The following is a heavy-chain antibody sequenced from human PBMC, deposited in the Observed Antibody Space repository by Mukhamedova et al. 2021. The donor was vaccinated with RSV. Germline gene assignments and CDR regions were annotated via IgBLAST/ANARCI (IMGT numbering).Heavy chain of an antibody. CDR3: VTKGTFDY. CDR1: YG. V-gene: IGHV3-30*03. Sequence: YGMHWVRQAPGKGLEWVAVISYDGSNKYYADSVKGRFTISRDNSKNTLYLQMNSLRAEDTAVYYCVTKGTFDYWGQGTLVTVSS. J-gene: IGHJ4*02. D-gene: IGHD3-10*01. CDR2: ISYDGSNK.